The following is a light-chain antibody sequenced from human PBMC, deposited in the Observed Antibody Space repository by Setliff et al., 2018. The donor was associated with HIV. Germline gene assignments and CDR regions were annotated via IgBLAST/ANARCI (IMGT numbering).Light chain of an antibody. CDR1: SSDIGGNTF. Sequence: LTQPASVSGSPGQSITFSCTGTSSDIGGNTFVSWYQHLPGKTPTVIIYDVNKRPSGVSDRFSGFKSGNTASLTISGLQAEDEADYHCSSYTTSNTYVFGSGTKVTVL. J-gene: IGLJ1*01. V-gene: IGLV2-14*03. CDR3: SSYTTSNTYV. CDR2: DVN.